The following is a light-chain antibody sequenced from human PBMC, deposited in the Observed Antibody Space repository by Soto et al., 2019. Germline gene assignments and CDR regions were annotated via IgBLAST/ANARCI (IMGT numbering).Light chain of an antibody. CDR3: GTWDSSLSAGV. V-gene: IGLV1-51*01. CDR2: DNN. J-gene: IGLJ2*01. CDR1: TSNIGNKY. Sequence: QAVVTQPPSVSAAPGQKVTISCSGSTSNIGNKYVSWYQQVPGTAPKLLIYDNNQRPSGIPDRFSGSKSGTSAPLGITGLQTGDEADYYCGTWDSSLSAGVFGGGTKLTVL.